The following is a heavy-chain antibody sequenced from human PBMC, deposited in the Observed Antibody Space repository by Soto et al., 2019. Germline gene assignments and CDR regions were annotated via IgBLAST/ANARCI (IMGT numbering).Heavy chain of an antibody. CDR3: ARSRVYYDFGSGYYPFDY. Sequence: QVQLVQSGAEVKKPGSSVKVSCKASGGTFSSYAISWVRQAPGQGLEWMGGIIPIFGTANYAQKFQGRVTITADESTSTAYMELSSLRSEDTAVYYCARSRVYYDFGSGYYPFDYWGQGTLVTVSS. CDR1: GGTFSSYA. J-gene: IGHJ4*02. D-gene: IGHD3-3*01. CDR2: IIPIFGTA. V-gene: IGHV1-69*12.